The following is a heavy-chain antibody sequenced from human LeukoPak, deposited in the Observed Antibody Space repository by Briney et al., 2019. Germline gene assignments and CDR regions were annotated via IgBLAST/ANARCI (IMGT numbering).Heavy chain of an antibody. J-gene: IGHJ4*02. CDR2: FDPEDGET. D-gene: IGHD5-24*01. V-gene: IGHV1-24*01. CDR1: GYTLTELS. CDR3: ATPRGRWLQFHPFDY. Sequence: ASVKVSCKVSGYTLTELSMHWVRPAPGKGLEWMGGFDPEDGETIYAQKFQGRVTMTEDTSTDTAYMELSSLRSEDTAVYYCATPRGRWLQFHPFDYWGQGTLVTVSS.